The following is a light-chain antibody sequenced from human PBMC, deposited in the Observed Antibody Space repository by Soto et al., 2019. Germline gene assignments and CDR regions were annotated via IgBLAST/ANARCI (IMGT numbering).Light chain of an antibody. J-gene: IGKJ1*01. V-gene: IGKV3-20*01. CDR2: GAS. Sequence: EIVLTQSPGTLSLSPGERATLSCRASQSVSSSYLAWYQQKPGQAPRLLICGASSRATGIPDRFSGSGSGTDFTLTISRLEPEDFAVYYCQQYSSSPLTFGQGTKVEIK. CDR3: QQYSSSPLT. CDR1: QSVSSSY.